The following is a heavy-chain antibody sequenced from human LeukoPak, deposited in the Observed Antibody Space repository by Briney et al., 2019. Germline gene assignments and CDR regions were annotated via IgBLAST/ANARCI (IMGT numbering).Heavy chain of an antibody. J-gene: IGHJ5*02. V-gene: IGHV1-69*01. CDR2: IIPIFGTA. Sequence: SVKVSCNASEDTYSSYATSWVRQAPGQTLKWMGGIIPIFGTANYAQKFQGRVTITADESTSTAYMELSSLRSEDTAVYYCARDGRLVNWFAPWGQGTLVTVSS. CDR3: ARDGRLVNWFAP. CDR1: EDTYSSYA. D-gene: IGHD6-19*01.